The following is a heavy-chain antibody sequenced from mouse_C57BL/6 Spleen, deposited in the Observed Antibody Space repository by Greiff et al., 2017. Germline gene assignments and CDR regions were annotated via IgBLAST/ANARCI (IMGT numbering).Heavy chain of an antibody. J-gene: IGHJ3*01. Sequence: QVQLQQSGPELVKPGASVKISCKASGYSFSSSWMNWVKQRPGKGLEWIGRIYPGDGDTNYNGKFKGKATLTVDKSSSTAYMQLSSLTSEDSAVYFCARRLYDGYDGAYWGQGTLVTVSA. CDR3: ARRLYDGYDGAY. D-gene: IGHD2-3*01. V-gene: IGHV1-82*01. CDR2: IYPGDGDT. CDR1: GYSFSSSW.